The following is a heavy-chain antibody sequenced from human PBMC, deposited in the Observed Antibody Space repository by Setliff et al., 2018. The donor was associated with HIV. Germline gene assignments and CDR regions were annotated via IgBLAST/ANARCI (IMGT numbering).Heavy chain of an antibody. CDR2: IRSKANTYAT. V-gene: IGHV3-73*01. CDR1: GFTFSGSA. CDR3: TRGRLLWSGSYYYYYMDV. J-gene: IGHJ6*03. Sequence: GGSLRLSCAASGFTFSGSAVHWVRQASGKGLEWVGRIRSKANTYATAYGSSVKGRFTLSRDDSKNSLYLQMNSLKTEDTAVYYCTRGRLLWSGSYYYYYMDVWGKGTTVTVSS. D-gene: IGHD3-10*01.